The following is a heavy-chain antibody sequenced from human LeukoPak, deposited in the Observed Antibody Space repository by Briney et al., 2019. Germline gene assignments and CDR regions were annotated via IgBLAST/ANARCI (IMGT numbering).Heavy chain of an antibody. J-gene: IGHJ6*02. V-gene: IGHV4-61*01. Sequence: SETLSLTCTVSGGSVSSGSYYWRWIRQPPGKGLEWIGYIYYSGSTNYNPSLKSRVTISVDTSKNQFSLKLSSVTAADTAVYYCAREGYYDSSGYRGYYYYGMDVWGQGTTVTVSS. CDR3: AREGYYDSSGYRGYYYYGMDV. D-gene: IGHD3-22*01. CDR2: IYYSGST. CDR1: GGSVSSGSYY.